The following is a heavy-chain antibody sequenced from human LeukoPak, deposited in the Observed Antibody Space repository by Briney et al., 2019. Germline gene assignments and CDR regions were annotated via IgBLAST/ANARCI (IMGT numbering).Heavy chain of an antibody. Sequence: GGSLTLSCAASGFSFSDAAIHWVRQASGKGLEWVGRIRSRASNYATAYAASVKGSFIISRDESKNTAYLQMSSLRTEDTAIYYCTRHLIDYWGQGTLVTVSS. CDR2: IRSRASNYAT. V-gene: IGHV3-73*01. CDR1: GFSFSDAA. CDR3: TRHLIDY. J-gene: IGHJ4*02.